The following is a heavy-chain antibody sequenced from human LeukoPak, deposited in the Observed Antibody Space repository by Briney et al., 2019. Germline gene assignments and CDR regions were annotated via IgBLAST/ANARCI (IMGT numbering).Heavy chain of an antibody. CDR2: IYYSGST. D-gene: IGHD3-3*01. J-gene: IGHJ4*02. V-gene: IGHV4-39*01. Sequence: SETLSLTCTVSGGSISSSSYYWGWIRQPPGKGLEWIGSIYYSGSTYYNPSLKSRVTISVDTSKNQFSLKLSSVTAADTAVYYCARQYPPIFGVVTDWGQGTWSPSPQ. CDR3: ARQYPPIFGVVTD. CDR1: GGSISSSSYY.